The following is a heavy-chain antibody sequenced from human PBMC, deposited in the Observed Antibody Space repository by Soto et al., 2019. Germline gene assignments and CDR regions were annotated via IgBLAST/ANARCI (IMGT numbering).Heavy chain of an antibody. CDR1: GGPFSGYY. Sequence: PSETLSLTCAVYGGPFSGYYWSWIRQPPGKGLEWIGEINHSGSTNYNPSLKSRVTISVDTSKNQFSLKLSSVTAADTAVYYCASTGELLPFDYWGQGTLVTVSS. D-gene: IGHD1-26*01. CDR2: INHSGST. J-gene: IGHJ4*02. V-gene: IGHV4-34*01. CDR3: ASTGELLPFDY.